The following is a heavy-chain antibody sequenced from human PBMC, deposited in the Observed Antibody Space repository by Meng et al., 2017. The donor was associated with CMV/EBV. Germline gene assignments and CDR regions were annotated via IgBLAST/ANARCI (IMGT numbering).Heavy chain of an antibody. J-gene: IGHJ4*02. D-gene: IGHD3-3*01. CDR2: INPNSGDA. V-gene: IGHV1-2*02. CDR1: GYTLTGYS. CDR3: ARVGETIFGVVTHLDH. Sequence: ASVKVSYKASGYTLTGYSMHWVRQAPGQGLEWMGWINPNSGDAHYAQKFQGRVTMTRDTSISTAYMEVSSLRSDDTAVYYCARVGETIFGVVTHLDHWGQGTLVTVSS.